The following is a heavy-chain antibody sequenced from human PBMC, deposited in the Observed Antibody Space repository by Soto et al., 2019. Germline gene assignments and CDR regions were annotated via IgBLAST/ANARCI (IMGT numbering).Heavy chain of an antibody. CDR2: ISSNGVGT. Sequence: EVQLAESGGGLAQPGGSLRLSCAASGFTLSGYAMDWVRQAPGKGLEYVSGISSNGVGTYYANSVQGRFTISRDNSKNTVYLEMGGLRLEDMAVYYCARRARPDFYYMDVCGKGTTVTVSS. CDR1: GFTLSGYA. V-gene: IGHV3-64*01. CDR3: ARRARPDFYYMDV. D-gene: IGHD6-6*01. J-gene: IGHJ6*03.